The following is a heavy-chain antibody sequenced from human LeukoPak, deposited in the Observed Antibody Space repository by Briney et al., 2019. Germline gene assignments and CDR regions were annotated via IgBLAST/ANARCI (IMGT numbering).Heavy chain of an antibody. CDR2: IYFSGSA. CDR3: PGLGDLLTGYYFES. Sequence: SETLSLTCNVSGDSISSRSNYWRWIRQPPGKGLEWIGSIYFSGSAHYNPSLKSRVTLSVDRSKNHFSLEVKSVTAADTAVYFCPGLGDLLTGYYFESWGQGTLVIVSS. D-gene: IGHD3-9*01. V-gene: IGHV4-39*02. CDR1: GDSISSRSNY. J-gene: IGHJ4*02.